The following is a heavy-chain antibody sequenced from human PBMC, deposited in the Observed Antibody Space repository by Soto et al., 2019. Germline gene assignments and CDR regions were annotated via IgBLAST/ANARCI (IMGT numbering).Heavy chain of an antibody. D-gene: IGHD3-3*01. CDR1: GFTFSSYA. J-gene: IGHJ3*02. CDR2: ISGSGGST. CDR3: AKDRLPQRSGYFTYPGPFDI. V-gene: IGHV3-23*01. Sequence: PGGSLRLSCAASGFTFSSYAMSWVRQAPGKGLEWVSAISGSGGSTYYADSVKGRFTISRDNSKNTLYLQMNSLRAEDTAVYYYAKDRLPQRSGYFTYPGPFDIWGKGTMVTVSS.